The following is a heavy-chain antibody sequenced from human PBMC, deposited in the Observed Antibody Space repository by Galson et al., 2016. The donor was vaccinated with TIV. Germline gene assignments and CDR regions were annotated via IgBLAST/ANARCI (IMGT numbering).Heavy chain of an antibody. Sequence: RQAPGKGLEWVSLISDGGKTYYSDSVRGRFTISRDNSKNTLYLQMNGLRAEDTAVYYCARDRVVDATYYYYYYGMDVWGQGTAVTVSS. CDR3: ARDRVVDATYYYYYYGMDV. V-gene: IGHV3-53*05. J-gene: IGHJ6*02. D-gene: IGHD1-26*01. CDR2: ISDGGKT.